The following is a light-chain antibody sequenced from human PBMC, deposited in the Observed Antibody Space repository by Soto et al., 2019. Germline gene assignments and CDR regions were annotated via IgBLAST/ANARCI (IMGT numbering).Light chain of an antibody. CDR2: DTS. J-gene: IGKJ5*01. V-gene: IGKV3-20*01. CDR3: QQYGTSEII. Sequence: EFVFTQSPCTLSLSPGERATLSCRASQSLTNSFIAWYQQRPGQAPRLLIYDTSSRASGIPDRFSGSGSGTDFTLTISRLETEDFAVFYCQQYGTSEIIFGQGTRLEIK. CDR1: QSLTNSF.